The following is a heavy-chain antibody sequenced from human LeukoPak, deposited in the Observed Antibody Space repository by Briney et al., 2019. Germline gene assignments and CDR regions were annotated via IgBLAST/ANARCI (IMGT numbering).Heavy chain of an antibody. CDR2: VSESGGGT. V-gene: IGHV3-23*01. D-gene: IGHD3-10*01. Sequence: GGSLRLSCVASGFTFSTYAMGWVRQVPGKGLEWVSSVSESGGGTYYADSVKGRFTISRDNSKNTLYLQMNSLRAEDTAVYYCAKDSVPYGSGSYYILNTPFDYWGQGTLVTVSS. CDR3: AKDSVPYGSGSYYILNTPFDY. CDR1: GFTFSTYA. J-gene: IGHJ4*02.